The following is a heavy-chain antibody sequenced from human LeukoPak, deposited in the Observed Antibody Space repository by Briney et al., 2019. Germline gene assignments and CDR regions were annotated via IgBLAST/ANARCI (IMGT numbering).Heavy chain of an antibody. Sequence: SETLSLTCTVSGGSISGYYWSWIRQPPEKGLEWIGNIYYSGSTNYSPSLKSRVTISVDTSKNQFSLKLRSVTAADTAVYYCARISSSNWYNERGAFDVWGQGTMVTVSS. CDR1: GGSISGYY. CDR2: IYYSGST. V-gene: IGHV4-59*01. D-gene: IGHD6-13*01. CDR3: ARISSSNWYNERGAFDV. J-gene: IGHJ3*01.